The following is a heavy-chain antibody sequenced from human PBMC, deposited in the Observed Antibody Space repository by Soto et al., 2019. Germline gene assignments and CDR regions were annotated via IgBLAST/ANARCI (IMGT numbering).Heavy chain of an antibody. Sequence: GASVKVSCKASGYTFTGYYMHWVRQAPGQGLERMGWINPNSGGTNYAQKFQGWVTMTRDTSISTAYMELSRLRSDDTAVYYCASDRCSSTSCLLWQSYYYYSMDVWGKGITVTVSS. V-gene: IGHV1-2*04. D-gene: IGHD2-2*01. CDR3: ASDRCSSTSCLLWQSYYYYSMDV. J-gene: IGHJ6*03. CDR1: GYTFTGYY. CDR2: INPNSGGT.